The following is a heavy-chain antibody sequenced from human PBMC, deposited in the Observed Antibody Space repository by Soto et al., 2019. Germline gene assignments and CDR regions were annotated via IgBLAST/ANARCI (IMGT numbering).Heavy chain of an antibody. J-gene: IGHJ6*02. V-gene: IGHV3-74*01. D-gene: IGHD6-19*01. Sequence: GGSLRLSCAASGFTFSSYWMHWVRQAPGKGLVWVSRINSDGSSTSYADSVKGRFTISRDNAKNTLYLQMNSLRAEDTAVYYCAGVRRAGRVYYGMDVWGQGTTVTVS. CDR1: GFTFSSYW. CDR3: AGVRRAGRVYYGMDV. CDR2: INSDGSST.